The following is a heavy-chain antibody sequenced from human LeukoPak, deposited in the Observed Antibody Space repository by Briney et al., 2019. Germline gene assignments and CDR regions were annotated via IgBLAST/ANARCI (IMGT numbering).Heavy chain of an antibody. Sequence: ASVKVSCKASGYTFTGYYIHWVRQAPGQGLEWMGWINPNSGGTNYAQNFQGSVTLPRDTSISTAYMELSRLRSDDTAVYYCVLSAAGYYFAYWGQGTLVTVSS. CDR1: GYTFTGYY. CDR3: VLSAAGYYFAY. J-gene: IGHJ4*02. V-gene: IGHV1-2*02. CDR2: INPNSGGT. D-gene: IGHD6-13*01.